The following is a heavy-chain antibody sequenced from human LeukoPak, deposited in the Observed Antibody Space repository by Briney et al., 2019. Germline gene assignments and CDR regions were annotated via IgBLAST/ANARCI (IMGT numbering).Heavy chain of an antibody. CDR1: GGSISSGSYY. J-gene: IGHJ4*02. D-gene: IGHD3-10*01. CDR2: IYTSGST. CDR3: ARSSNEALWFGELPTLFFDY. V-gene: IGHV4-61*02. Sequence: SETLSLTCTVSGGSISSGSYYWSWIRQPAGKGLEWIGRIYTSGSTNYNPSLKSRVTISVDTSKNQFSLKLSSVTAADTAVYYCARSSNEALWFGELPTLFFDYWGQGTLVTVSS.